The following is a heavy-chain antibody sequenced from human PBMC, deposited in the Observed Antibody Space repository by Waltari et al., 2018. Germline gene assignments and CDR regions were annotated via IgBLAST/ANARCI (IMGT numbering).Heavy chain of an antibody. V-gene: IGHV4-39*07. CDR2: IYYSGST. Sequence: QLQLQESGPGLVKPSETLSLTCTVSGGSISSSSYYWGWIRQPPGKGLEWIGSIYYSGSTYYNPSLKSRVTISVDTSKNQFSLKLSSVTAADTAVYYCARERAVAGYAEHFQHWGQGTLVTVSS. CDR1: GGSISSSSYY. D-gene: IGHD6-19*01. J-gene: IGHJ1*01. CDR3: ARERAVAGYAEHFQH.